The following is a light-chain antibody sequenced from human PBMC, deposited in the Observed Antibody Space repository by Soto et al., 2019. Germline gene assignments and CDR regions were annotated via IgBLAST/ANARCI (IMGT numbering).Light chain of an antibody. Sequence: YELTQPPSVSVSPGQTASITCSGDKLGDKYACWYQQKPGQSPVLVIYQDTKRPSGIPERFSGSNSGNTATLTISGTQAMDEADYYCQAWDSSTVVFGGGTKLTVL. CDR2: QDT. V-gene: IGLV3-1*01. J-gene: IGLJ2*01. CDR3: QAWDSSTVV. CDR1: KLGDKY.